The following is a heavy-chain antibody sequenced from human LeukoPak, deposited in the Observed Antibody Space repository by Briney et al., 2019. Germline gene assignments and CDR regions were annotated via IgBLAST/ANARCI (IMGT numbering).Heavy chain of an antibody. CDR3: ARDGGSYDFWSGYYLPDDY. CDR1: GFTFSSYA. Sequence: GGSLRLSCAASGFTFSSYAMPWVRQAPGKGLEWVAVISYDESNKYYADSVKGRFTISRDNSKNTLYLQMNSLRAEDTAVYYCARDGGSYDFWSGYYLPDDYWGQGTLVTVSS. CDR2: ISYDESNK. D-gene: IGHD3-3*01. V-gene: IGHV3-30-3*01. J-gene: IGHJ4*02.